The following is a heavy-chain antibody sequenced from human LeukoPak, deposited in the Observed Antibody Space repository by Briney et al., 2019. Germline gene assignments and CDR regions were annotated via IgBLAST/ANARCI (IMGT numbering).Heavy chain of an antibody. V-gene: IGHV4-4*07. Sequence: SETLSLTCTVSGGSISIYYWSWIRQPAGKGLDSIARIYTSASTNYNPSLKSPVTMSVDTSKTQFSLKLSSVPATDTAVYYCAAGYSSIIDYWGQGTLVTVSS. CDR1: GGSISIYY. CDR3: AAGYSSIIDY. D-gene: IGHD6-13*01. CDR2: IYTSAST. J-gene: IGHJ4*02.